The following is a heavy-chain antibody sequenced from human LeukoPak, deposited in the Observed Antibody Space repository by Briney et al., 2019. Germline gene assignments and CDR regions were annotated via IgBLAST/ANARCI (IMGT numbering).Heavy chain of an antibody. CDR2: IKYDGTNK. D-gene: IGHD1-14*01. CDR1: GFTFSNYG. V-gene: IGHV3-30*02. CDR3: AKLGIDAFDI. Sequence: GGSPRLSCAASGFTFSNYGIHWVRQAPGKGLDWVAFIKYDGTNKYYADSVKGRFTMSRDNSKNTLDLQMNSLRAEDTAVYYCAKLGIDAFDIWGQGTMVTVSS. J-gene: IGHJ3*02.